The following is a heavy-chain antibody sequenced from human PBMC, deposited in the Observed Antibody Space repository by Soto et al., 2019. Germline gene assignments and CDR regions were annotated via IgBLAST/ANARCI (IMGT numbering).Heavy chain of an antibody. V-gene: IGHV3-23*01. J-gene: IGHJ4*02. CDR2: ISGSGGST. CDR1: GFTFCSYA. CDR3: AESTRPYYYGSGSYLGG. Sequence: EVQLLESGGGLVQPGGSLRLSCAASGFTFCSYAMSWVRQAPGKGLEWVSAISGSGGSTYYADSVKGRFTISRDNSKNTLYLQMNSLRAEDTAVYYCAESTRPYYYGSGSYLGGWGQGTLVTVSS. D-gene: IGHD3-10*01.